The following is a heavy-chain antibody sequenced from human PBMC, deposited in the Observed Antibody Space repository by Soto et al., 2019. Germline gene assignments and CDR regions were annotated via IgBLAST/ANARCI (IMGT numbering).Heavy chain of an antibody. V-gene: IGHV4-38-2*01. D-gene: IGHD4-17*01. CDR1: GYSVSDGYY. CDR2: INRSEKT. J-gene: IGHJ4*02. CDR3: ARSGDDYGSDVDY. Sequence: SETLSLTCAVSGYSVSDGYYLGWIRQPPGKGLEWIGSINRSEKTYYNPSLKSRLTISVDTSKNQISLTLSSVTAADTAIYYCARSGDDYGSDVDYWGRETLVTVSS.